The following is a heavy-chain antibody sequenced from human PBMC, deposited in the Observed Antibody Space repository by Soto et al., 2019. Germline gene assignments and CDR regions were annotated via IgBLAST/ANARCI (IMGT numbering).Heavy chain of an antibody. V-gene: IGHV3-7*01. Sequence: EVQVVESGGGLVQPGGSLRLSCAASGFTFTSYWMSWVRQAPGKGLEWVANIRQDGSEKYYVDSVKGRFTISSDNAKNSLYLQMNSLRVEDTAVYYCARDVMIRGVNLDYWGQGTLVTVSS. CDR1: GFTFTSYW. CDR2: IRQDGSEK. D-gene: IGHD3-10*01. CDR3: ARDVMIRGVNLDY. J-gene: IGHJ4*02.